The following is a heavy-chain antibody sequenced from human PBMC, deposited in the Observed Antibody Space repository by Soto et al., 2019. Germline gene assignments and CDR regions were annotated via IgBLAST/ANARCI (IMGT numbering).Heavy chain of an antibody. V-gene: IGHV1-69*13. CDR2: IIPIFGTA. CDR1: GGTFSSYA. J-gene: IGHJ6*02. Sequence: SVKVSCKASGGTFSSYAISWVRQAPGQGLEWMGGIIPIFGTANYAQKFQGRVTITADESTSTAYMELSSLRSEDTAVYYCARDPGITIFGVVSAYGMDVWGQGTTVTVSS. D-gene: IGHD3-3*01. CDR3: ARDPGITIFGVVSAYGMDV.